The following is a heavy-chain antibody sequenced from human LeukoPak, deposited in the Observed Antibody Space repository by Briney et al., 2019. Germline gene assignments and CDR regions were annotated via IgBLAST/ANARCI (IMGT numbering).Heavy chain of an antibody. V-gene: IGHV1-18*04. J-gene: IGHJ5*02. CDR2: ISAYNGNT. CDR3: ARDQSYDYVWGSYRYRPWFDP. D-gene: IGHD3-16*02. CDR1: GYTFTSYY. Sequence: ASVKVSCKASGYTFTSYYMHWVRQAPGQGLEWMGWISAYNGNTNYAQKLQGRVTMTTDTSTSTAYMELRSLRSDDAAVYYCARDQSYDYVWGSYRYRPWFDPWGQGTLVTVSS.